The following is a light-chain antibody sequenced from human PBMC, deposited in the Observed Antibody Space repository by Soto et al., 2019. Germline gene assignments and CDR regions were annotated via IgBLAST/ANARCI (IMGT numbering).Light chain of an antibody. CDR1: SSDVGGYNY. V-gene: IGLV2-14*03. Sequence: QSALTQPASVSGSPGQSNTISCTGTSSDVGGYNYVSWYQHHPGKAPKLMIFDVSNRPSGVSNRFSGSKSGNTASLTISGLQPEDEADYYCSSYTTSNTRQIVFGTGTKVTVL. CDR3: SSYTTSNTRQIV. J-gene: IGLJ1*01. CDR2: DVS.